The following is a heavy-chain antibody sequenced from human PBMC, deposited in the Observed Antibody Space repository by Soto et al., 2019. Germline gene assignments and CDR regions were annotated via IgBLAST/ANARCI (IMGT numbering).Heavy chain of an antibody. CDR1: GFISSNYW. D-gene: IGHD3-22*01. V-gene: IGHV3-7*01. CDR3: ARGSYYDSTGYYLDY. Sequence: PGGSLRLSCAASGFISSNYWMSWVRQAPGKGLEWVANIKQDGSKKYYVDSVKGRFTSSRDNTKNSLYLEMNSLRAEDTAVYYCARGSYYDSTGYYLDYWGQGTLVTVSS. J-gene: IGHJ4*02. CDR2: IKQDGSKK.